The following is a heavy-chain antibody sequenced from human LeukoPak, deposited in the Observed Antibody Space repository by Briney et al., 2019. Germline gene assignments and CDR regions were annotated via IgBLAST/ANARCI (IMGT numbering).Heavy chain of an antibody. CDR1: GGSISSYF. Sequence: SETLSLTCTVSGGSISSYFWSWIRQPPGKGLEWIGFIYYTGTTYYNPSLKSRVTISVDTSNYQFSLNLISVTAADTAVYYCARVGADTRAFDPWGQGTMVTVS. CDR3: ARVGADTRAFDP. CDR2: IYYTGTT. J-gene: IGHJ3*01. D-gene: IGHD2-15*01. V-gene: IGHV4-59*01.